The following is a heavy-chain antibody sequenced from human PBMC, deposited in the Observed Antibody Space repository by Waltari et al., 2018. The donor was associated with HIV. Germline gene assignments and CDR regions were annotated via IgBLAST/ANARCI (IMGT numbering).Heavy chain of an antibody. Sequence: EVQLVESGGGLVQPGGSLRVPRAASGFTFSASAIQWVRQASGKGLEWVGRIRSRGNRYATAYGASVKGRFTVSRDDSKNTAYLQMNNLKTEDTAVYYCTRALAYWGQGTLVTVSP. J-gene: IGHJ4*02. CDR3: TRALAY. V-gene: IGHV3-73*02. CDR1: GFTFSASA. CDR2: IRSRGNRYAT. D-gene: IGHD3-16*01.